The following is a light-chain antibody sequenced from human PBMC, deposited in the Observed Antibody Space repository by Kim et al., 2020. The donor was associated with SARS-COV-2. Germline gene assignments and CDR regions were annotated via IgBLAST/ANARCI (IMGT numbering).Light chain of an antibody. CDR3: QYYISSPRP. V-gene: IGKV3-20*01. J-gene: IGKJ4*01. Sequence: IVLTQSTGTLSLSPGERATLSCRSSHSLSSSHLGCYQQKPGQAPRLLIYGASNRATGIPDRFSGSGSGTDFTLTISRLEPDDFAVYYCQYYISSPRPFGGGTKVDIK. CDR2: GAS. CDR1: HSLSSSH.